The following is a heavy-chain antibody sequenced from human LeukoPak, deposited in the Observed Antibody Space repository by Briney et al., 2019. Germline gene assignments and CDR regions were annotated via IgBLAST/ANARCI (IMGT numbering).Heavy chain of an antibody. Sequence: SETLSLTCAVYGGSFSGYYWSWIRQPPGKGLEWIGEINHSGSTNYNTSLKSRVTISVDTSKNQFSLKLSSVTAAGTAVYYCARHGVLLWFGGFDYWGQGTLVTVSS. CDR3: ARHGVLLWFGGFDY. CDR2: INHSGST. V-gene: IGHV4-34*01. D-gene: IGHD3-10*01. J-gene: IGHJ4*02. CDR1: GGSFSGYY.